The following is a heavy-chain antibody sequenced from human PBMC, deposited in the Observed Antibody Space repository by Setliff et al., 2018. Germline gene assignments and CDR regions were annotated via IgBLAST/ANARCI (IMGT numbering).Heavy chain of an antibody. CDR2: IYPADSDT. V-gene: IGHV5-51*01. CDR3: AAYDSGRYDDAFDI. J-gene: IGHJ3*02. CDR1: GYSFSIQW. D-gene: IGHD3-10*01. Sequence: GESLKISCEGSGYSFSIQWIAWVRQMPGKGLEWLGVIYPADSDTRYNPAFQGQVTISADKSINTAYLQWSSLKASDTAMYYCAAYDSGRYDDAFDIWGQGTMVTVSS.